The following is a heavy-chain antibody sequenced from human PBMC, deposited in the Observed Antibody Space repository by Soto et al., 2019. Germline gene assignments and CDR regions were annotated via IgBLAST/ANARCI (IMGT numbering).Heavy chain of an antibody. Sequence: KASETLSLTCAVPGYSISLGYYWGWIRQPPGKGLEWIGSIYYSGNTNYNPPRESRVTMSVDMSKNQVSRKLSSVTAADTAVYYCTRVGGYYGDYPNFDFWGQGALVTVSS. D-gene: IGHD4-17*01. V-gene: IGHV4-38-2*01. CDR3: TRVGGYYGDYPNFDF. CDR1: GYSISLGYY. J-gene: IGHJ4*02. CDR2: IYYSGNT.